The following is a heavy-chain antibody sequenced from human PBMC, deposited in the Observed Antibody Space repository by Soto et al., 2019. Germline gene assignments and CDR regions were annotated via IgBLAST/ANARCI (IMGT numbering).Heavy chain of an antibody. CDR3: AILRHGYSFSGRYYYMDV. J-gene: IGHJ6*03. D-gene: IGHD5-18*01. V-gene: IGHV4-61*05. Sequence: SETLSLTCTVSGGSISSSSYYWGWIRQPPGKGLEWIGYIYYSGSTNYNPSLKSRVTISVDTSKNQFSLKLSSVIAADTAVYYCAILRHGYSFSGRYYYMDVWGKGTTVTVSS. CDR1: GGSISSSSYY. CDR2: IYYSGST.